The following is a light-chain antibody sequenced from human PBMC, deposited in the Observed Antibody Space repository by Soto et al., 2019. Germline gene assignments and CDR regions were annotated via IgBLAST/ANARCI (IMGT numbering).Light chain of an antibody. J-gene: IGKJ1*01. CDR1: QSIGSW. Sequence: GDRVTITCRASQSIGSWLAWYQQKPGKAPNLLIYKASTLESGVQSRFSGSGSGTEFTVTIRSLQPEDFATYYCKQFNSYPWTFGQGTKVDI. V-gene: IGKV1-5*03. CDR2: KAS. CDR3: KQFNSYPWT.